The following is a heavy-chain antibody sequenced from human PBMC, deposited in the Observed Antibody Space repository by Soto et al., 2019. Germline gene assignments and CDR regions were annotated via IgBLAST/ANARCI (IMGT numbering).Heavy chain of an antibody. CDR2: IADDGSNK. V-gene: IGHV3-30*18. CDR3: AKDLPVRGYSYGFYYYGMDV. CDR1: GFIFSSYG. D-gene: IGHD5-18*01. Sequence: PGGSLRLSCAASGFIFSSYGMHWVRQAPGKGLEWVALIADDGSNKYYADSVKGRFTISRDNSKNTLYLQMNSLRAEDTAVYYCAKDLPVRGYSYGFYYYGMDVWGQGTTVTVSS. J-gene: IGHJ6*02.